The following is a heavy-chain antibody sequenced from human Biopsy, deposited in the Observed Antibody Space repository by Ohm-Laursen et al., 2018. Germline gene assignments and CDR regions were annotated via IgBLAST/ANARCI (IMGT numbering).Heavy chain of an antibody. CDR3: ARDTRWSPYHMDV. V-gene: IGHV3-11*01. CDR2: ISSGGTTI. D-gene: IGHD4-23*01. J-gene: IGHJ6*02. CDR1: GFPFSDYY. Sequence: SLRLSCTASGFPFSDYYMRWIRQAPGKGLEWVLYISSGGTTIYYADSVKGRFTISRDNAKNSLCLQMNSLRADDTAVYYCARDTRWSPYHMDVWGQGTTVTVSS.